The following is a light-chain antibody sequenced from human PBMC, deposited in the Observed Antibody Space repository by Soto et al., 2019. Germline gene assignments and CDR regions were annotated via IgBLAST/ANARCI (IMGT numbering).Light chain of an antibody. J-gene: IGLJ1*01. CDR1: SSDVGGYSY. CDR2: DVS. CDR3: ASYTISSTYV. Sequence: QSVLAQPASVSGSPGQSIAISCTGTSSDVGGYSYVSWYQQQPGKAPKLVISDVSNRPSGVSDRFSGSKSGNTASLTISGLHTEDEADYYCASYTISSTYVFGTGTKVTVL. V-gene: IGLV2-14*01.